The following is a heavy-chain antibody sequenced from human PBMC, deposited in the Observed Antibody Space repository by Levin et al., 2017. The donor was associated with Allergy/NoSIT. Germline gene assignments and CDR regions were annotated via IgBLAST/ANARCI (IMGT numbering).Heavy chain of an antibody. V-gene: IGHV5-51*01. CDR3: ARRGIDGYTQEWFDP. Sequence: GESLKISCKGSGYTFTSYWIGWVRQMPGKGLEWMGIIYPGDSDTRYSPSFQGQVTISADKSITTAYLQWSSLKASDTAMYYCARRGIDGYTQEWFDPWGQGTLVTVSS. CDR1: GYTFTSYW. J-gene: IGHJ5*02. CDR2: IYPGDSDT. D-gene: IGHD5-24*01.